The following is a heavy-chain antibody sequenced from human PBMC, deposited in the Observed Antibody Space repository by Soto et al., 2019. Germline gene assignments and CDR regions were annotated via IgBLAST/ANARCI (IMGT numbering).Heavy chain of an antibody. D-gene: IGHD6-19*01. J-gene: IGHJ3*02. Sequence: QVQLQQWGAGLLKPSETLSLTCAVYGGSFSGYYWSWIRQPPGKGLEWIGEINHSGSTNYNQSLKSRVTISVDTSKHQFSLKLSSVTAADTAVYYCARVIRQQWPHLAARERYDAVDIWGQGTMVTVSS. CDR3: ARVIRQQWPHLAARERYDAVDI. V-gene: IGHV4-34*01. CDR2: INHSGST. CDR1: GGSFSGYY.